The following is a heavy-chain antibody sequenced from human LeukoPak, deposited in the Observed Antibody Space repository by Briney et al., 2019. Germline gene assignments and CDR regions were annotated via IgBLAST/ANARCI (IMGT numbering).Heavy chain of an antibody. J-gene: IGHJ4*02. D-gene: IGHD4-23*01. V-gene: IGHV3-23*01. CDR1: GFNFNNYA. CDR3: AKYAPPTTVVTRFFDS. CDR2: ISSDGGGI. Sequence: GGSLRLSCAASGFNFNNYAMTWVRQAPGKGLEWVSVISSDGGGIQYADSVKGRFTISRDNSKNTLYLQMNSLRVEDTAVYYCAKYAPPTTVVTRFFDSWGLGTLVTVSS.